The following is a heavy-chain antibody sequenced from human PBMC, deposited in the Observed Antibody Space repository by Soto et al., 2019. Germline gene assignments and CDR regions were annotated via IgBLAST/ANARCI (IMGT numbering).Heavy chain of an antibody. CDR2: ISAYNGNT. J-gene: IGHJ4*02. CDR1: GYTFTSYG. V-gene: IGHV1-18*01. CDR3: AREAAAGSLQGYFDY. D-gene: IGHD6-13*01. Sequence: ASVKVSCKASGYTFTSYGISWVRQAPGQGLEWMGWISAYNGNTNYAQKLQGRVTMTTDTSTSTAYMELSSLRSEDTAVYFCAREAAAGSLQGYFDYWGQGTQVTVSS.